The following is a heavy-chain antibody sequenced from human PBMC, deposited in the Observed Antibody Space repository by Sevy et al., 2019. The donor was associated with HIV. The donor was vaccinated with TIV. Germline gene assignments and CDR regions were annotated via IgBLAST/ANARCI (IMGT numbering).Heavy chain of an antibody. CDR2: IKQDGSEK. V-gene: IGHV3-7*01. D-gene: IGHD2-8*02. J-gene: IGHJ3*02. CDR3: ARAPPPIVVLVAGAFDI. CDR1: GFTFSSYW. Sequence: GGSLRLSCAASGFTFSSYWMSWVRQAPGKGLEWVANIKQDGSEKYYVDSVKGRFTISRDNAKNSLYLQMNSLRAEDTAVYYCARAPPPIVVLVAGAFDIWGQGTMVTVSS.